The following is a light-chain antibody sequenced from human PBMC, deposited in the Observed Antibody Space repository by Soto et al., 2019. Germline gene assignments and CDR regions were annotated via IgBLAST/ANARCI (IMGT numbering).Light chain of an antibody. CDR2: GAS. J-gene: IGKJ1*01. CDR3: QQYDSSRT. CDR1: QSVSSSN. V-gene: IGKV3-20*01. Sequence: EIVMTQSPATLSVSPGERATLSCRASQSVSSSNLAWYQQRPGQAPRLLIYGASSRATGIPDRFSGSGSGTDFTLTISRLEPEDFAVYYCQQYDSSRTFGQGTKVDIK.